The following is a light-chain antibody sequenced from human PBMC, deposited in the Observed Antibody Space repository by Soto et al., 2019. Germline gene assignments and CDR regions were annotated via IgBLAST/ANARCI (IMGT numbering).Light chain of an antibody. CDR1: QSISRY. J-gene: IGKJ1*01. CDR3: QESET. CDR2: AAS. V-gene: IGKV1-39*01. Sequence: DIQMTQSPSSLSASVGDRVTITCRASQSISRYLNWYQQKPGKAPKLLIYAASSLQSGVPSRFSGGGSGTDFTLTISSLQPEDFATYYCQESETFGQGTKVEV.